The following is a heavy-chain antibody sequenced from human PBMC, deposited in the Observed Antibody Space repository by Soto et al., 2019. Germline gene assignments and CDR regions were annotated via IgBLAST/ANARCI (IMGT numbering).Heavy chain of an antibody. Sequence: QVQLVESGGGVVQPGRSLRLSCAASGFTFSSYGMHWVRQAPGKGLAWVAVIWYDGSNKYYADSVKGRFTISRDNSKNTLYLPINRLRAEGMAVYSCARDRVLGGGQQLVRLAYWGQGTLVTVSS. CDR3: ARDRVLGGGQQLVRLAY. D-gene: IGHD6-13*01. CDR2: IWYDGSNK. CDR1: GFTFSSYG. V-gene: IGHV3-33*01. J-gene: IGHJ4*02.